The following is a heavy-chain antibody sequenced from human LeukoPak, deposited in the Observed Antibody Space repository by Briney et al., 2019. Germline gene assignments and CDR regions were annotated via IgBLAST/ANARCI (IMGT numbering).Heavy chain of an antibody. V-gene: IGHV3-30*18. CDR2: ISYDGSNK. CDR3: AKDSSRSSSWYLRY. D-gene: IGHD6-13*01. J-gene: IGHJ4*02. Sequence: PGGSLRLSCAASGFTFSSYGMHWVRQAPGKGLERVAVISYDGSNKYYADSVKGRFTISRDNSKNTLYLQMNSLRAEDTAVYYCAKDSSRSSSWYLRYWGQGTLVTVSS. CDR1: GFTFSSYG.